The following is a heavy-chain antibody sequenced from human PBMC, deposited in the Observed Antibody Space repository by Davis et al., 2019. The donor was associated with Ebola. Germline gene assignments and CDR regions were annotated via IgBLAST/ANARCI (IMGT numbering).Heavy chain of an antibody. J-gene: IGHJ4*02. CDR1: GGSITTNYW. Sequence: MPSETLSLTCAVFGGSITTNYWWSWVRQPPGKGLEWIGEIYHSGSTNYNPSLKSRVTISVDESKNQFSLNLSSVTAADTAVYYCARKVGDAYFFYGMDDWGQGTLVIVSS. V-gene: IGHV4-4*02. CDR2: IYHSGST. CDR3: ARKVGDAYFFYGMDD. D-gene: IGHD3-16*01.